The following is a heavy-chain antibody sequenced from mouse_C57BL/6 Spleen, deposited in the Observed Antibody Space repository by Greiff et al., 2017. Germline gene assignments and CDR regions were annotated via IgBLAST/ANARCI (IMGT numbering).Heavy chain of an antibody. CDR3: ARRGDNYEAMDY. J-gene: IGHJ4*01. CDR1: GYTFTSYW. Sequence: QVQLQQPGAELVRPGSSVKLSCKASGYTFTSYWMDWVKQRPGQSLEWIGNIYPSDSETHYNQKFKDKATLTVDKSSSTAYMQLSSLTSEDSAVYFCARRGDNYEAMDYGGQGNSVTVSS. D-gene: IGHD1-3*01. V-gene: IGHV1-61*01. CDR2: IYPSDSET.